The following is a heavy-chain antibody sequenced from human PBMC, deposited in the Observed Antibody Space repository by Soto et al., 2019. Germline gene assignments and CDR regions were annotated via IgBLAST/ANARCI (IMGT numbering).Heavy chain of an antibody. V-gene: IGHV1-3*01. J-gene: IGHJ4*02. D-gene: IGHD2-2*01. CDR1: GYTFSGSY. Sequence: ASVKVSCKASGYTFSGSYIHWVRQAPGQGLEWMGWINAGNGNTKYSQKFQGRVTITRDTSASTAYMELSSLRSEDTAVYYCASEGYCSSTSCPLDYWGQGTLVTVSS. CDR2: INAGNGNT. CDR3: ASEGYCSSTSCPLDY.